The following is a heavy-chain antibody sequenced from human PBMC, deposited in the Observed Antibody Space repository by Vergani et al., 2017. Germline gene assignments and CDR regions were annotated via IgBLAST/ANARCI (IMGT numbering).Heavy chain of an antibody. D-gene: IGHD3-10*01. CDR3: ARDPGTMVRGGDYYYYGMDV. CDR2: IIPILGIA. V-gene: IGHV1-69*08. CDR1: GGTFSSYT. Sequence: QVQLVQSGAEVKKPGSSVKVSCKASGGTFSSYTISWVRQAPGQGLEWMGRIIPILGIANYAQKFQGRVTITADKSTSTAYMELSSLRSEDTAVYYCARDPGTMVRGGDYYYYGMDVCGQGTTVTVSS. J-gene: IGHJ6*02.